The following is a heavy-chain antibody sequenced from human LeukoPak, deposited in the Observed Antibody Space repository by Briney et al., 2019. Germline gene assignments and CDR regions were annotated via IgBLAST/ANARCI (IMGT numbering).Heavy chain of an antibody. CDR1: GGTFSSYA. D-gene: IGHD3-9*01. V-gene: IGHV1-69*04. CDR3: AGTYYDILTGYYYYGMDV. CDR2: IIPILGIA. Sequence: SVKVSCKASGGTFSSYAISWVRQAPGQGLEWMGRIIPILGIANYAQKFQGRVTVTADKSTSTAYMELSGLRSEDTAVYYCAGTYYDILTGYYYYGMDVWGQGTTVTVSS. J-gene: IGHJ6*02.